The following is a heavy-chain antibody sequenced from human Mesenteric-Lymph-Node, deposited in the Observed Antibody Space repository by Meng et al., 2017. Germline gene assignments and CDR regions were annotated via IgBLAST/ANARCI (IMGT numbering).Heavy chain of an antibody. CDR3: AKDTTLGSSWYLGNDY. CDR2: ISGSGGST. Sequence: GESLKISCAASGFTFSSYAMSWVRQAPGKGLEWVSAISGSGGSTYYADSVKGRFTISRDNSKNTLYLQMNSLRAEDTAVYYCAKDTTLGSSWYLGNDYWGQGTLVTVSS. V-gene: IGHV3-23*01. CDR1: GFTFSSYA. D-gene: IGHD6-13*01. J-gene: IGHJ4*02.